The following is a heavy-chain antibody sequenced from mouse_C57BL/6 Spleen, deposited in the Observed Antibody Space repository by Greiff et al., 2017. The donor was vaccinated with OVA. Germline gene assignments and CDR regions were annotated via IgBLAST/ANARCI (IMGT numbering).Heavy chain of an antibody. D-gene: IGHD4-1*01. Sequence: QVQLQQPGAELVRPGSSVKLSCKASGYTFTSYWMHWVKQRPIQGLEWIGNIDPSDSATHNNQKFKDKATLTVDKSSSTAYMQLSSLTSEDSAVYYCTTGTGFDDWGQGTTLTVSS. V-gene: IGHV1-52*01. CDR1: GYTFTSYW. CDR2: IDPSDSAT. CDR3: TTGTGFDD. J-gene: IGHJ2*01.